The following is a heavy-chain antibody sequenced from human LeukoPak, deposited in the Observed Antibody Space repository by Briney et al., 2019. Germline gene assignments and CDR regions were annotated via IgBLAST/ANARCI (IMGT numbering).Heavy chain of an antibody. CDR1: GFTFSNYG. CDR2: ISYDGNKK. J-gene: IGHJ4*02. V-gene: IGHV3-30*03. D-gene: IGHD3-10*01. CDR3: AIRSSDYYGSGSPIDY. Sequence: PGRSLRLSCAASGFTFSNYGIHWVRQAPGKGLEWVALISYDGNKKYYADSVKGRFTISRDNAKNSLYLQMNSLRAEDTAVYYCAIRSSDYYGSGSPIDYWGQGTLVTVSS.